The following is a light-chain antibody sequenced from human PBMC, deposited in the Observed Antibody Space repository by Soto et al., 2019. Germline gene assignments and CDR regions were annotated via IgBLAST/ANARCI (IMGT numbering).Light chain of an antibody. CDR3: QQRSNWPPSIT. V-gene: IGKV3-11*01. Sequence: EIVLTQSPATLSFSPGERATPSRRAIQSVTTFLAWYQQKPGQAPRLLIYDASDRAPGIPARFSGSGSATDFTLTINNLEPEDFAVYYCQQRSNWPPSITFGQGTRLEIK. J-gene: IGKJ5*01. CDR2: DAS. CDR1: QSVTTF.